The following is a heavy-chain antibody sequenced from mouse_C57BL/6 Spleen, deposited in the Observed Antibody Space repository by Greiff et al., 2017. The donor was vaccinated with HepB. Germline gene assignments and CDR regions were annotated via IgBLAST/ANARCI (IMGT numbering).Heavy chain of an antibody. V-gene: IGHV2-6-1*01. CDR1: GFSLTSYG. CDR3: ARHNYGSPWYFDV. D-gene: IGHD1-1*01. CDR2: IWSDGST. J-gene: IGHJ1*03. Sequence: QVQLKQSGPGLVAPSQSLSITCTVSGFSLTSYGVHWVRQPPGKGLEWLVVIWSDGSTTYNSALKSRLSISKDNSKSQVFLKMNSLQTDDTAMYYCARHNYGSPWYFDVWGTGTTVTVSS.